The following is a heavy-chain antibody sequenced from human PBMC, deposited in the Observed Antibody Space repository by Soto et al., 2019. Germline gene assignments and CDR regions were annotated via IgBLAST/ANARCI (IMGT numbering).Heavy chain of an antibody. CDR1: GYSFTSYW. CDR2: IYPGDSDT. Sequence: GESLKISCKGSGYSFTSYWIGWVRQMPGKGLEWMGIIYPGDSDTRYSPSFQGQVTISADKSISIAYLQWSSLKASDTAMYYCARQEAVAGPYYYYYGMDVWGQGTTVTVSS. D-gene: IGHD6-19*01. J-gene: IGHJ6*02. V-gene: IGHV5-51*01. CDR3: ARQEAVAGPYYYYYGMDV.